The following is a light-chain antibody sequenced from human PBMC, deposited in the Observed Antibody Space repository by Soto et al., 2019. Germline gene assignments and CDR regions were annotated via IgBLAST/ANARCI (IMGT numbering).Light chain of an antibody. Sequence: EIVLTQSPGTLSLSPGERATLSCRASQSVSSSYLAWYQQKPGQAPRLLIYGASSRATGIPDRFSGSGSVTDFTLTISRLEPEDFAVYYCQQYGSSLFTFGPGTKLDIK. J-gene: IGKJ3*01. CDR3: QQYGSSLFT. CDR2: GAS. V-gene: IGKV3-20*01. CDR1: QSVSSSY.